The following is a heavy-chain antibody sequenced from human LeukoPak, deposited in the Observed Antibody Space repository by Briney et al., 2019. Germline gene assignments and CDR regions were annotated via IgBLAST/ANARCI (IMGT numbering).Heavy chain of an antibody. CDR1: GGSISSGGYY. Sequence: SQTLSLTCTVSGGSISSGGYYWSWIRQHPGKGLEWIGYIYYSGSTYYNPSLKSRVTISVDTSKNQFSLKLSSVTAADTAVYYCARVRLGRWPFDYWGQGTLVTVSS. D-gene: IGHD1-26*01. CDR2: IYYSGST. J-gene: IGHJ4*02. V-gene: IGHV4-31*03. CDR3: ARVRLGRWPFDY.